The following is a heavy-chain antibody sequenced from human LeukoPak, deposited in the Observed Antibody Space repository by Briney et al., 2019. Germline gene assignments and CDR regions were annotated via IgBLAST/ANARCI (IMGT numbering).Heavy chain of an antibody. Sequence: SETLSLTCTVSGGSISSYYWSWIRQPPGKGLEWIGYIYYSGSTNYNPSLKSRVTISVDTSKNQFSLKLSSVTAADTAVYYCARETTVTAFDYWGQGTLVTVSS. CDR1: GGSISSYY. J-gene: IGHJ4*02. D-gene: IGHD4-17*01. CDR2: IYYSGST. CDR3: ARETTVTAFDY. V-gene: IGHV4-59*01.